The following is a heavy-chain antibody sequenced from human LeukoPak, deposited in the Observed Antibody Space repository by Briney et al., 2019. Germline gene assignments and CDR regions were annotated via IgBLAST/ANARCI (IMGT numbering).Heavy chain of an antibody. Sequence: GGSLRLSCVTSGFTFSSYSMKWLRQAPGKGLEWVSYISSSNSTKYYADAVKGRLTISRDNVKKSLYLQMTSLRAEDTAVYYCARSPYYMDVWGKGTTVTVSS. CDR1: GFTFSSYS. CDR2: ISSSNSTK. J-gene: IGHJ6*03. V-gene: IGHV3-48*04. CDR3: ARSPYYMDV.